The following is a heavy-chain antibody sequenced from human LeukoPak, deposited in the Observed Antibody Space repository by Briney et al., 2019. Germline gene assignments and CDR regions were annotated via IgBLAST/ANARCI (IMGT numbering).Heavy chain of an antibody. CDR1: GYTFTAYY. CDR3: ATLYGDYVGSDY. J-gene: IGHJ4*02. Sequence: ASVKVSCKASGYTFTAYYMHWVRQAPGQGLEWMGWINPNSGGTNYAQRFQGRVTVTRDTSISTVYMELSRLRSDDTAVYYCATLYGDYVGSDYWGQGTLVTVSS. CDR2: INPNSGGT. D-gene: IGHD4-17*01. V-gene: IGHV1-2*02.